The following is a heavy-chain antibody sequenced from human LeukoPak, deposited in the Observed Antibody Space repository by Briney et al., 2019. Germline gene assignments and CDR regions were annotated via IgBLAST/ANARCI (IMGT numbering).Heavy chain of an antibody. J-gene: IGHJ5*02. V-gene: IGHV1-46*01. CDR3: ARDYYGSGSYYDGVYNWFDP. CDR2: INPSGGST. D-gene: IGHD3-10*01. CDR1: GYTFTSYY. Sequence: GASVKVSCKASGYTFTSYYMHWVRQAPGRGLEWMGIINPSGGSTSYAQKFQGRVTMTRDTSTSTVYMELSSLRSEDTAVYYCARDYYGSGSYYDGVYNWFDPWGQGTLVTVSS.